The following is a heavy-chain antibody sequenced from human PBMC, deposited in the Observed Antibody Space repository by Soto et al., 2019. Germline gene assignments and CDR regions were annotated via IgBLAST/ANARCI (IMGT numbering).Heavy chain of an antibody. Sequence: QVLLVESGGGVVRPGRSLRLSCGASGFSFSKYGMHWVRQAPGEGLEWLSLISHDGSEKWYAESVKGRFTISRDNSKNTLYLQMNSLRAEDTAVYYCARESEDLTSNFDYWGQGTLVTVSS. J-gene: IGHJ4*02. CDR3: ARESEDLTSNFDY. V-gene: IGHV3-33*08. CDR2: ISHDGSEK. CDR1: GFSFSKYG.